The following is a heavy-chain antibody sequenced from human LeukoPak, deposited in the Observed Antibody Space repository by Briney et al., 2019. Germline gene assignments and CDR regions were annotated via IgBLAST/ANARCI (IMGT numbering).Heavy chain of an antibody. CDR1: GYTFTSYA. D-gene: IGHD3-10*01. CDR2: IIPIFGTA. Sequence: SVKVSCKASGYTFTSYAISWVRQAPGQRLEWMGGIIPIFGTANYAQKFQGRVTITADESTSTAYMELSSLRSEDTAVYYCARVEGSGSYYNHFYYYGMDVWGHGTTVTVSS. CDR3: ARVEGSGSYYNHFYYYGMDV. J-gene: IGHJ6*02. V-gene: IGHV1-69*13.